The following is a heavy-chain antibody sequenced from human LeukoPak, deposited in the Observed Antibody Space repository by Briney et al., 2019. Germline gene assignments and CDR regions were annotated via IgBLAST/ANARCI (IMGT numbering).Heavy chain of an antibody. V-gene: IGHV3-21*01. CDR3: ARGFELLYYYYYYYMDV. Sequence: GGSPRLSCAASGFTFSSYSMNWVRQAPGKGLEWVSSISSSSSYIYYADSVKGRFTISRDNAKNSLYLQMNSLRAEDTAVYYCARGFELLYYYYYYYMDVWGKGTTVTVSS. J-gene: IGHJ6*03. D-gene: IGHD3-10*01. CDR1: GFTFSSYS. CDR2: ISSSSSYI.